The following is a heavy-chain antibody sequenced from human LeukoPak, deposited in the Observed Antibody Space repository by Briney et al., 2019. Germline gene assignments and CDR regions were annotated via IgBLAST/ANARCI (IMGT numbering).Heavy chain of an antibody. CDR3: AREGPRGNSQFDY. V-gene: IGHV3-33*01. CDR2: IWYDGSNK. D-gene: IGHD2/OR15-2a*01. Sequence: PGGSLRLSCAASGFTFSNYGMHWVRQAPGKGLEWEALIWYDGSNKYYTDSVKGRLTISRDNSKDTLFLQMNSLRAEDTAVYYCAREGPRGNSQFDYWGQGTLVTVST. J-gene: IGHJ4*02. CDR1: GFTFSNYG.